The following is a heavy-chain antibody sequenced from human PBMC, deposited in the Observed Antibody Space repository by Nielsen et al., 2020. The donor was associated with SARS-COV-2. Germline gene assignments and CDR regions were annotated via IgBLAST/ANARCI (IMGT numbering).Heavy chain of an antibody. V-gene: IGHV1-46*01. CDR1: GYTFTSYY. CDR3: ARGIQLWSSKYYYYYYMDV. J-gene: IGHJ6*03. Sequence: ASVKVSCKASGYTFTSYYMHWVRQAPGQGLEWMGIINPSGGSTSYAQKFQGRVTMTRDTSTSTVYMELSSLRSEDTAVYYCARGIQLWSSKYYYYYYMDVWGKGTTVTVSS. CDR2: INPSGGST. D-gene: IGHD5-18*01.